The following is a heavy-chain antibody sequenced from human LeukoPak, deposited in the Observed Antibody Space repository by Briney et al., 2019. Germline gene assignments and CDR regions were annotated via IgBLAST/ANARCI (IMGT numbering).Heavy chain of an antibody. J-gene: IGHJ4*02. Sequence: SVKVSCKASGGTFSSYAISWVRQAPGQGLEWMGRIIPILGIANYAQKFQGRVTITADKSTSTAYMELSSLRSEDTAVYYCARHDSSGYQADYWGQGTLVTVSS. CDR1: GGTFSSYA. CDR3: ARHDSSGYQADY. V-gene: IGHV1-69*04. CDR2: IIPILGIA. D-gene: IGHD3-22*01.